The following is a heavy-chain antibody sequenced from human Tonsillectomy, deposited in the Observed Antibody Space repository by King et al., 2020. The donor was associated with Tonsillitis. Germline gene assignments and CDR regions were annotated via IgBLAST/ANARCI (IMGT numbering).Heavy chain of an antibody. J-gene: IGHJ4*02. V-gene: IGHV3-15*01. CDR3: TTDLTNYGYFDY. CDR1: GFTFINAG. CDR2: IKSKTDGGTT. Sequence: VQLVESGGGLVKPGGSLRLSCEASGFTFINAGMSWVRQAPGKGLEWVGRIKSKTDGGTTDYAAPVKGRFTISRDDLKNKLYLQLNSLKTEDTAVYYCTTDLTNYGYFDYWGQGTLVTVSS. D-gene: IGHD4/OR15-4a*01.